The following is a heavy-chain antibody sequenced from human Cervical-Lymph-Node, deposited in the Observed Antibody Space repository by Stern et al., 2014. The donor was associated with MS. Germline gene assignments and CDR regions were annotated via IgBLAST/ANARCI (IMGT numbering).Heavy chain of an antibody. D-gene: IGHD2-2*01. Sequence: QITLKESGPTLVKPTQTLTLTCNFSGFSLNTRGVGVGWISQPPGKALEWLGFIYWDDSKRYSPSLKNRLTITKDTSKNQVVLTMNNMDPVDTATFYCATHAPGVVPAALDYWGQGTLVTVSS. J-gene: IGHJ4*02. CDR3: ATHAPGVVPAALDY. V-gene: IGHV2-5*02. CDR1: GFSLNTRGVG. CDR2: IYWDDSK.